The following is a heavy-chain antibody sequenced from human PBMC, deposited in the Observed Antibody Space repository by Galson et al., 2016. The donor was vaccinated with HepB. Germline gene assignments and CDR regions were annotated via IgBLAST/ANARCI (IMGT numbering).Heavy chain of an antibody. Sequence: TLSLTCTVSGGAISSGLYYWSWIRQPAGKGLEWIGRIYTNGSTNYNPSLKSRVTISVDTSKNQFSLKLSSVTAADTAVYYCARDSSVDTYFYYYMDVWGKATPVTVSS. CDR2: IYTNGST. V-gene: IGHV4-61*02. CDR1: GGAISSGLYY. J-gene: IGHJ6*03. CDR3: ARDSSVDTYFYYYMDV. D-gene: IGHD5-18*01.